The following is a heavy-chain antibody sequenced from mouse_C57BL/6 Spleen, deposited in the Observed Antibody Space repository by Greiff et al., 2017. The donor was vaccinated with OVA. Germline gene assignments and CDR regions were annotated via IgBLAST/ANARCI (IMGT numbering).Heavy chain of an antibody. CDR1: GYTFTSYW. V-gene: IGHV1-64*01. J-gene: IGHJ4*01. Sequence: QVQLQQPGAELVKPGASVKLSCKASGYTFTSYWMNWVKQRPGQGLEWIGMIQPNSGSTNYNEKTKSKATLTVDKSYSTAYMQLSSLTSEYSSVYYCASMVTTRYYYAMDYWGQGTSVTVSS. CDR3: ASMVTTRYYYAMDY. CDR2: IQPNSGST. D-gene: IGHD2-3*01.